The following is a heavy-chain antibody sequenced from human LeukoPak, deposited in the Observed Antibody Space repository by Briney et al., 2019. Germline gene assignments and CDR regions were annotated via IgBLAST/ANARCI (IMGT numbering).Heavy chain of an antibody. V-gene: IGHV1-69*06. CDR3: ARDRPIVLTAMGAFDI. CDR2: IIPIFGTA. J-gene: IGHJ3*02. D-gene: IGHD2-8*01. CDR1: GGTFSSYA. Sequence: PMASVKVSCKASGGTFSSYAISWVRQAPGQGLEWMGGIIPIFGTANYAQKFQGRVTITADKSTSTAYMELSSLRSEDTAVYYCARDRPIVLTAMGAFDIWGQGTMVTVSS.